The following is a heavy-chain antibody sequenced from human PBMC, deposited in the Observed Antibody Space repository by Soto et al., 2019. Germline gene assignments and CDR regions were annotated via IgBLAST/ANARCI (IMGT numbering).Heavy chain of an antibody. CDR3: ARSTGYFDY. CDR2: ISYDGSNK. J-gene: IGHJ4*02. CDR1: GFTFSSYA. V-gene: IGHV3-30-3*01. Sequence: QVQLVESGGGVVQPGRSLRLSCAASGFTFSSYAMHWVRQAPGKGLEWVAVISYDGSNKYYADSVKCRFTISRDNSKNTLYLQMNSLRAEDTAVYYCARSTGYFDYWGQGTLVTVSS.